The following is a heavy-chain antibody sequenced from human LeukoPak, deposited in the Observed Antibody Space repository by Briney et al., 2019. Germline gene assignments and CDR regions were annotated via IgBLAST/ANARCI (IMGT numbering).Heavy chain of an antibody. CDR1: GFTFSSYA. CDR3: AKGTRLLRFLEWLLYFRY. D-gene: IGHD3-3*01. V-gene: IGHV3-23*01. CDR2: ISGIVGST. J-gene: IGHJ4*02. Sequence: GGSLRLSCAASGFTFSSYAMSWVRQAPGKGLEWVSAISGIVGSTYYADSVKGRFTISRDNSKNKMYLQMNSLRAEDTAVYYCAKGTRLLRFLEWLLYFRYWGQGTLVTVSS.